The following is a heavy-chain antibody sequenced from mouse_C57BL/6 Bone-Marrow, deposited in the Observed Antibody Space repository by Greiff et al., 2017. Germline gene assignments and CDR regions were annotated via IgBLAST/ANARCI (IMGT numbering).Heavy chain of an antibody. Sequence: QVQLQQPGAELVRPGSSVKLSCKASGYTFTSYWMHWVKQRPIQGLEWIGNIDPSDSDTHYNQKFKDKATLTVDKSSSTAYMQLSSLTSEDSAVXYCARSSLFDYWGQGTTRTVSS. CDR2: IDPSDSDT. CDR1: GYTFTSYW. D-gene: IGHD6-1*01. V-gene: IGHV1-52*01. CDR3: ARSSLFDY. J-gene: IGHJ2*01.